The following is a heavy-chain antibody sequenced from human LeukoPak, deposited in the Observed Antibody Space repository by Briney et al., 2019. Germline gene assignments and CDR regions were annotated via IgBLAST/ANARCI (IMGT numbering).Heavy chain of an antibody. J-gene: IGHJ4*02. Sequence: SQTLSLTCAISGDSVSSNSAAWSWIRQSPSRGLEWLGRTFYRSKWHNDYAVSMKGRITINPDTSKNQFSLQLNSVTPEDTAVYYCARGDSTFYYFDYWGQGTLVTVSS. CDR3: ARGDSTFYYFDY. V-gene: IGHV6-1*01. D-gene: IGHD2-2*01. CDR1: GDSVSSNSAA. CDR2: TFYRSKWHN.